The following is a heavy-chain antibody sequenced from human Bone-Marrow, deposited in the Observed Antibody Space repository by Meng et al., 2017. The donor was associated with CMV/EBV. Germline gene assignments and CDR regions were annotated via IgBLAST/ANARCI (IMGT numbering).Heavy chain of an antibody. D-gene: IGHD2-15*01. J-gene: IGHJ4*02. Sequence: TVSGGSIGINNYYWAWIRQPPGKGLQWSGSIYYTGSTYYNPSLKSRVTISIDTSKNQFSLNLSSMTAADTAVYYCASLVGGHGRLDSWGRGTLVTVSS. CDR2: IYYTGST. CDR3: ASLVGGHGRLDS. V-gene: IGHV4-39*01. CDR1: GGSIGINNYY.